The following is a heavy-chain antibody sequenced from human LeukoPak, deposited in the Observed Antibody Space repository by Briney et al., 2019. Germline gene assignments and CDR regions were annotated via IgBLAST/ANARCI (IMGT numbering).Heavy chain of an antibody. Sequence: SETLSLTCTVSGDSISSGSYYWGWIRQPPGKGLKWIGSIYYSGSTYYNPSLKSRVTISVDTSKNQFSLKLNSVTAANTAVYYCARNRYYYGSGNYGVPNWFDPWGQGTLVTVSS. J-gene: IGHJ5*02. D-gene: IGHD3-10*01. CDR3: ARNRYYYGSGNYGVPNWFDP. CDR1: GDSISSGSYY. CDR2: IYYSGST. V-gene: IGHV4-39*01.